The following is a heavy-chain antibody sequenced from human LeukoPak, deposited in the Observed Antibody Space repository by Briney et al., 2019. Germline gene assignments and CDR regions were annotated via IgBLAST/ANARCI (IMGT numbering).Heavy chain of an antibody. CDR2: IYSGGST. D-gene: IGHD6-13*01. J-gene: IGHJ4*02. Sequence: GGSLRLSCAASGFTVSSNYMIWVRQAPGKGLEWVSVIYSGGSTYYADSVKGRFTISRDNSKNTLYLQMNSLRAEDTAVYYCARGVVFIAAAGGYYFDYWGQGTLVTVSS. CDR3: ARGVVFIAAAGGYYFDY. CDR1: GFTVSSNY. V-gene: IGHV3-53*01.